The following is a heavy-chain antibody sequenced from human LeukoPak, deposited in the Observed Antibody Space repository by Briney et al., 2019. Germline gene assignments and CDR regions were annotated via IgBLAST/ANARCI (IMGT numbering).Heavy chain of an antibody. V-gene: IGHV3-23*01. J-gene: IGHJ4*02. Sequence: PGGSLRLSCAASGFAFSSYAMSWVRQAPGKGLEWVSAISGSGGSTYYADSVKGRFTISRDNSKNTLYLQMNSLRAEDTAVYYCAKSIVATIFYFDYWGQGTLVTVSS. CDR3: AKSIVATIFYFDY. CDR2: ISGSGGST. CDR1: GFAFSSYA. D-gene: IGHD5-12*01.